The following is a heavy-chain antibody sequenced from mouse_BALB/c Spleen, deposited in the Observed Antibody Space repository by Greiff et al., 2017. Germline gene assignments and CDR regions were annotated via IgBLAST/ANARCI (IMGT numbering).Heavy chain of an antibody. V-gene: IGHV5-9-3*01. CDR1: GFTFSSYA. CDR3: ARDYYGYHFDY. D-gene: IGHD1-2*01. Sequence: DVHLVESGGGLVKPGGSLKLSCAASGFTFSSYAMSWVRQTPEKRLEWVATISSGGSYTYYPDSVKGRFTISRDNAKNTLYLQMSSLRSEDTAMYYCARDYYGYHFDYWGQGTTLTVSS. CDR2: ISSGGSYT. J-gene: IGHJ2*01.